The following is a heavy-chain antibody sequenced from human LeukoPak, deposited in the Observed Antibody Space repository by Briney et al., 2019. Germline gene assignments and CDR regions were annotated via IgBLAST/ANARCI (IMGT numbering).Heavy chain of an antibody. CDR2: IFSGAMTKT. Sequence: KPSETLSLSCSVSGFSISTTSYYWGWLRQSPGNGLELIANIFSGAMTKTNYNPSLKGRVAISADTSRNRFSLTLTSVTAEDTAVYYCARCLYRFGSFYFDLWGQGSLVTVSS. D-gene: IGHD5-18*01. CDR3: ARCLYRFGSFYFDL. V-gene: IGHV4-39*01. CDR1: GFSISTTSYY. J-gene: IGHJ4*02.